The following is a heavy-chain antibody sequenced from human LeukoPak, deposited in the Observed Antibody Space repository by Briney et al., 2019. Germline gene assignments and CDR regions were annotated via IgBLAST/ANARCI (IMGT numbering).Heavy chain of an antibody. V-gene: IGHV3-74*01. Sequence: GGSLRLSCSASGFTFSSSWMYWLPQSPGKGLVWVSRMNSDVTTISYADSVRGRFTISRDNAQNTLHLQMDSLRVEDTAVYYCARGAPIDHWGQGVLVTVSS. CDR3: ARGAPIDH. CDR1: GFTFSSSW. CDR2: MNSDVTTI. J-gene: IGHJ5*02.